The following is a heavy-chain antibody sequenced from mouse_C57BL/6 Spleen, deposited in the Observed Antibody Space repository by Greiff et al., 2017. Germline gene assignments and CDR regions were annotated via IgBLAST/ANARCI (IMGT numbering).Heavy chain of an antibody. Sequence: VQLQESGAELVKPGASVKISCKASGYAFSSYWMNWVKQRPGKGLEWIGQIYPGDGDTNYNGKFKGKATLTADKSSSTAYMQLSSLTSEDSAVYFCAREADGYSFAYWGQGTLVTVSA. D-gene: IGHD2-3*01. J-gene: IGHJ3*01. CDR2: IYPGDGDT. CDR3: AREADGYSFAY. CDR1: GYAFSSYW. V-gene: IGHV1-80*01.